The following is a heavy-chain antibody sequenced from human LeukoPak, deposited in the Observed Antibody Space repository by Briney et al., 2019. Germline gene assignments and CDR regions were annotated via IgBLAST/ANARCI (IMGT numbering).Heavy chain of an antibody. CDR1: GFAFTTYA. CDR3: AKEGGNAYYYSSMDV. V-gene: IGHV3-23*01. Sequence: GGSLRLSCAASGFAFTTYAMSWVRQAPGKGLEWVSGVSGSAGSTNYADSVKGRFTISRENSKNTLYLQMKRLRAEDTAVYYCAKEGGNAYYYSSMDVWGTGTTVTVSS. CDR2: VSGSAGST. D-gene: IGHD4-23*01. J-gene: IGHJ6*03.